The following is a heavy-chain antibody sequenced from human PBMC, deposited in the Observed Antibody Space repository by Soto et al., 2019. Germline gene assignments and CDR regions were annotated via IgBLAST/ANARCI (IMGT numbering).Heavy chain of an antibody. J-gene: IGHJ1*01. CDR2: IYGSGST. D-gene: IGHD4-4*01. V-gene: IGHV4-59*01. Sequence: SETLSLTCTVSGGSISSYYWSWIRQPPGKGLEWIGYIYGSGSTNYNPSLKSRVTMSVDTSKNQFSLKLSSVTPADTAVYYCVRATVGETGVQHWGHGRLFTVPS. CDR1: GGSISSYY. CDR3: VRATVGETGVQH.